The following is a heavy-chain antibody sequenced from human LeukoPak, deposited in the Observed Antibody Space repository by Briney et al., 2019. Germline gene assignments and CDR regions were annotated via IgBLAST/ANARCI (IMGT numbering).Heavy chain of an antibody. CDR3: VRWGPDKAMDV. CDR2: IKQDGSEK. Sequence: GGSLRLSCAASGFTFCSYWMSWVAQAPGKGREWVANIKQDGSEKYYVDSVKGRFTISRANAKNSLYLQMNSLRAEDTAVYYCVRWGPDKAMDVWDKGTTVTVSS. D-gene: IGHD7-27*01. J-gene: IGHJ6*03. CDR1: GFTFCSYW. V-gene: IGHV3-7*01.